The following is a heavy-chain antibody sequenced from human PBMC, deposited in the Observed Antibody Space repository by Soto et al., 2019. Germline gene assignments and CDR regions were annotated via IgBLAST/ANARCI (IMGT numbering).Heavy chain of an antibody. CDR1: GYTFTSYY. V-gene: IGHV1-46*01. Sequence: ASVKVSCKASGYTFTSYYMHWVRQAPGQGPEWMGIINPSGGSTSYAQKFQGRVTMTRDTSTSTVYMELSSLRSEDTAVYYCARGSPGIAVAATLGYYYYGMDVWGQGTTVTVSS. D-gene: IGHD6-19*01. J-gene: IGHJ6*02. CDR3: ARGSPGIAVAATLGYYYYGMDV. CDR2: INPSGGST.